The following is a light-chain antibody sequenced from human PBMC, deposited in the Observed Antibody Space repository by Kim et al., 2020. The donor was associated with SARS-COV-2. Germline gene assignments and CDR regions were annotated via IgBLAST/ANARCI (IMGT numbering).Light chain of an antibody. CDR1: QDIANS. CDR3: QKYNSAPWT. CDR2: AAS. J-gene: IGKJ1*01. Sequence: DIQLTQSPSSLSASIGDRVTITCRASQDIANSLAWYQQKPGKVPQVLIYAASTLQSGVPSRFSGRGSGTEFTLTIGSLQTEDVATYYCQKYNSAPWTFGPGTKVDIK. V-gene: IGKV1-27*01.